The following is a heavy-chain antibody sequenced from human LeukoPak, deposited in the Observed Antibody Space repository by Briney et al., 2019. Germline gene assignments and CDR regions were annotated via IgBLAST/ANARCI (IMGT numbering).Heavy chain of an antibody. J-gene: IGHJ3*02. D-gene: IGHD1-1*01. CDR3: ATWKTSDAFDI. Sequence: GGSLRLSCVAFGFTFGSYAMNWVRQAPGKGLEWVANIKEDGSERDYVDSVKGRFTISRDNAKNSLYLQMNSLRVEDTAVYYCATWKTSDAFDIWGQGTMVTVSS. V-gene: IGHV3-7*01. CDR2: IKEDGSER. CDR1: GFTFGSYA.